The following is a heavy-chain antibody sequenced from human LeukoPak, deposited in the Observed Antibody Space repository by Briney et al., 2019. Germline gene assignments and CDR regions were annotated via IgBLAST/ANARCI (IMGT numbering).Heavy chain of an antibody. CDR3: AKEAATITDLVDY. Sequence: GGSLRLSCAASGFTFSSYEMNWVRQAPGKGLEWVSYISSSGSTIYYADSVKGRFTISRDNAENSLYLQMNSLRAEDTAVYYCAKEAATITDLVDYWGQGTLVTVSS. J-gene: IGHJ4*02. D-gene: IGHD5-12*01. V-gene: IGHV3-48*03. CDR2: ISSSGSTI. CDR1: GFTFSSYE.